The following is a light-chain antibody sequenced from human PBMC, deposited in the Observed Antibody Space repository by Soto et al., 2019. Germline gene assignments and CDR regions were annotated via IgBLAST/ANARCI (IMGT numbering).Light chain of an antibody. J-gene: IGLJ1*01. Sequence: QSVLTQPPSASGSPGQSVTISCTGTSSDVGGYNYVSWYQQHAGKAPKLMIYEVSKRPSGVPDRFSGSKSGNTASLTVSGLQAEDEADYYCSSYAGSNNFVFGTG. V-gene: IGLV2-8*01. CDR3: SSYAGSNNFV. CDR1: SSDVGGYNY. CDR2: EVS.